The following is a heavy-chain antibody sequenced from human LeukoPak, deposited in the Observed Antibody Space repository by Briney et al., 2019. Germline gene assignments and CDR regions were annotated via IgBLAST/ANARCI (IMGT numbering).Heavy chain of an antibody. Sequence: SETLSLTCSVSGGSFRDHYWSWIRQPPGEGLEWIAEISPSGTSTYNPSLRSRVTVSVDSSRNQLSLELTSVTAADTAVYYCRLSFLELEDYWSQGTLVTVSS. D-gene: IGHD3-3*01. V-gene: IGHV4-34*01. CDR3: RLSFLELEDY. CDR1: GGSFRDHY. J-gene: IGHJ4*02. CDR2: ISPSGTS.